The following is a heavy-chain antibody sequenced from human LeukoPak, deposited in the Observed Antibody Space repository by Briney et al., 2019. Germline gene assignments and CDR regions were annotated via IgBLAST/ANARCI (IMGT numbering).Heavy chain of an antibody. D-gene: IGHD1-26*01. Sequence: SETLSLTCTVSGGSISSDSHYWGWIRQTPGNGLEWIGRIDYRGNTYKNPSLKSRVTWSLDTSKRQFSLKLRSVTAADTAVYYCARHLYSESYYFWGPGTLVTVSS. CDR2: IDYRGNT. V-gene: IGHV4-39*01. CDR3: ARHLYSESYYF. J-gene: IGHJ4*02. CDR1: GGSISSDSHY.